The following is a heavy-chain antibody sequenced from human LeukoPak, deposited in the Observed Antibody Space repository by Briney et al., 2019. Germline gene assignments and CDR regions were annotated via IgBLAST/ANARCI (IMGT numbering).Heavy chain of an antibody. CDR1: GGTFSSYA. CDR2: IIPIFGTA. V-gene: IGHV1-69*13. Sequence: GASVKVSCKASGGTFSSYAIIWVRQAPGQGLEWMGGIIPIFGTANYAQKFQGRVTITADESTSTAYMELSSLRSEDTAVYYCARGRDSGSYSHFQHWGQGTLVTVSS. CDR3: ARGRDSGSYSHFQH. J-gene: IGHJ1*01. D-gene: IGHD1-26*01.